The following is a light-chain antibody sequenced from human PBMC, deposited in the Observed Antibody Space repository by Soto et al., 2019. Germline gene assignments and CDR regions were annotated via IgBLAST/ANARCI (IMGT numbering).Light chain of an antibody. CDR1: QSVSSTY. Sequence: EIVLTQSPDTLSLFPGERATLSCRASQSVSSTYLAWYQQKPGQAPRPLISAASSRATGTPDRFSGSGSGTDFTLTISRLEPEDFAVYYGQQYGSSRWTFGQGTKVEIK. CDR3: QQYGSSRWT. CDR2: AAS. V-gene: IGKV3-20*01. J-gene: IGKJ1*01.